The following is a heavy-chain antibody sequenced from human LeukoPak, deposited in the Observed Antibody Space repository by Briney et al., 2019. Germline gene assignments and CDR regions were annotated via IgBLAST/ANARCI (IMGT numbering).Heavy chain of an antibody. J-gene: IGHJ4*02. CDR2: INPNSGGT. CDR1: GYTFTGYY. Sequence: ASVKVSCKASGYTFTGYYMHWVLQAPGQGLEWMGWINPNSGGTNYAQKFQGRVTMTRDTSISTAYMELSRLRSDDTAVYYCARPAEMATRKVYYFDYWGQGTLVTVSS. V-gene: IGHV1-2*02. CDR3: ARPAEMATRKVYYFDY. D-gene: IGHD5-24*01.